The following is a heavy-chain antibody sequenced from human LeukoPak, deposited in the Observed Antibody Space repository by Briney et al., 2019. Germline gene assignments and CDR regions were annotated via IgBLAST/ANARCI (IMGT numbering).Heavy chain of an antibody. CDR3: AKEGVTMVRGVIHWFDP. J-gene: IGHJ5*02. D-gene: IGHD3-10*01. Sequence: PGGSLRLSCAASGFTFSSYGMSWVRQAPGKGLEWVSAISGSGGSTYYADSVKGRFTISRDNSKNTLYLQMNSLRAEDTAVYYCAKEGVTMVRGVIHWFDPWGQGTLVTVSS. CDR1: GFTFSSYG. V-gene: IGHV3-23*01. CDR2: ISGSGGST.